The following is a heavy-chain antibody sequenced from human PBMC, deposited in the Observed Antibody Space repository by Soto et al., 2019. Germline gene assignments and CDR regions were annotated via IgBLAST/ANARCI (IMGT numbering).Heavy chain of an antibody. CDR3: ARGLYDILTGYPDYYYYGMDV. Sequence: PSQTLSLTCAISGDSVSSNSAAWNWIRQSPSRGLEWLGRTYYRSKWYNDYAVSVKSRITINPDTSKNQFSLQLNSVSPEDTAVYYCARGLYDILTGYPDYYYYGMDVWGQGTTVTVSS. D-gene: IGHD3-9*01. CDR2: TYYRSKWYN. V-gene: IGHV6-1*01. CDR1: GDSVSSNSAA. J-gene: IGHJ6*02.